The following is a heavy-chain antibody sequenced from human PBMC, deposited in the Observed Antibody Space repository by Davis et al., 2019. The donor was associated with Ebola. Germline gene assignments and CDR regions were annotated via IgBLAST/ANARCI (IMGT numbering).Heavy chain of an antibody. CDR1: GGSISSSSYY. J-gene: IGHJ5*02. CDR3: ARHLGYCISTSCYPSFDP. Sequence: MPSETLSLTCTVSGGSISSSSYYWGWIRQPPGKGLEWIGSIYYSGSTYYNPSLKSRVTISVDKSKNQFSLKLSSVTAADTAVYYCARHLGYCISTSCYPSFDPWGQGTLVTVSS. D-gene: IGHD2-2*01. V-gene: IGHV4-39*07. CDR2: IYYSGST.